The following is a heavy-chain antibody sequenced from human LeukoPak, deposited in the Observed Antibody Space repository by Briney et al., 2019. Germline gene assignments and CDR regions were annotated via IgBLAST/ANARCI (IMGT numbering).Heavy chain of an antibody. CDR1: GFTFSSYG. D-gene: IGHD2-15*01. J-gene: IGHJ5*02. CDR3: AKRGGLSSLFDP. Sequence: GGSLRLSCAASGFTFSSYGMHWVRQAPGKGLEWVAGIRYDGSNKYYADSVKGRFTISRDNSKNTLYLQMNSLRAEDTAVYYCAKRGGLSSLFDPWGQGTLVTVSS. CDR2: IRYDGSNK. V-gene: IGHV3-30*02.